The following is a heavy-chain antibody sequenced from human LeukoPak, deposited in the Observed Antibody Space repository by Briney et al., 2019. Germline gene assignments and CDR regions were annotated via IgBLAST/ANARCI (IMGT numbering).Heavy chain of an antibody. CDR3: ANDYPPYCGGDCFPTGEDY. V-gene: IGHV3-30*02. Sequence: PGGSLRLSCAASGFTFSAYGMHWVRQAPGKGLEWVAFIRYDGSNKYYADSVKGRFAISRDNSKNTVHLQMISLRAEDTALYYCANDYPPYCGGDCFPTGEDYWGQGTLVTVSS. CDR1: GFTFSAYG. J-gene: IGHJ4*02. CDR2: IRYDGSNK. D-gene: IGHD2-21*02.